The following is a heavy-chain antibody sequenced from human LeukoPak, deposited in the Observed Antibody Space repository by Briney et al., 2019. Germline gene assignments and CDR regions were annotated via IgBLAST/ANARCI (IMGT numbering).Heavy chain of an antibody. J-gene: IGHJ6*02. Sequence: SETLTLTCTVPGDSISSGGDYWSWIRQHPGKGLEWIGYIYYSGSTYYNPSLKSRVTISVDTSKNHFSLNLTSVTAADTAVYYCARARYSSSSYYYDMDVWGQGTTVTVSS. CDR1: GDSISSGGDY. V-gene: IGHV4-31*03. CDR3: ARARYSSSSYYYDMDV. CDR2: IYYSGST. D-gene: IGHD6-6*01.